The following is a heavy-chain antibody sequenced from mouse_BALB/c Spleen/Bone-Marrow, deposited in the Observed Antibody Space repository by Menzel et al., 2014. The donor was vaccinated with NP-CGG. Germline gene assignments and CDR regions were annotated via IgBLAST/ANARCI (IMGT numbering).Heavy chain of an antibody. J-gene: IGHJ4*01. CDR1: GYTFTDYA. CDR2: ISTYSGNT. CDR3: ARGDGYYPYAMDY. D-gene: IGHD2-3*01. Sequence: QVQLQQSGPELVRPGVSVKISCKGSGYTFTDYAMHWVKQSHAKSLEWIGVISTYSGNTKYNQKFKGKATMTVDKSSSSAYMELPRLTSEDSAIYYFARGDGYYPYAMDYWGQGTSVTVSS. V-gene: IGHV1-67*01.